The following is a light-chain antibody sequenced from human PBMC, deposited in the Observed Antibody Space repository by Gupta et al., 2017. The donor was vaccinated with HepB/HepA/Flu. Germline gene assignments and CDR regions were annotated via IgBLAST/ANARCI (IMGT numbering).Light chain of an antibody. CDR1: SNDVGDYND. V-gene: IGLV2-14*03. CDR3: NSYTSGDSYV. CDR2: DVS. Sequence: SALPHPAYMSGSPEQSITISCTGTSNDVGDYNDVSWYQQPPRKAPKLMIYDVSNRPSGVSNRFSGSKSGNTASLTISGHQAEDEADYYCNSYTSGDSYVFGTGTKVTVL. J-gene: IGLJ1*01.